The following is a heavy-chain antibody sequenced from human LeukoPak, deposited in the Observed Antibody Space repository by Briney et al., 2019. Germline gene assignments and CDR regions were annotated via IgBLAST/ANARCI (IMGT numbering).Heavy chain of an antibody. D-gene: IGHD2-15*01. V-gene: IGHV3-33*01. CDR1: GFTFSNYG. J-gene: IGHJ5*02. CDR3: ARVTMVAAASYNWFVQ. Sequence: GGSLRLSCAASGFTFSNYGMHWVRQAPGKGLGWVAVIWSDGSNRNYADSVRGRFTISRDNSKNTLYLQMNSLRAEDTAVYYCARVTMVAAASYNWFVQWGQGTLVTVSS. CDR2: IWSDGSNR.